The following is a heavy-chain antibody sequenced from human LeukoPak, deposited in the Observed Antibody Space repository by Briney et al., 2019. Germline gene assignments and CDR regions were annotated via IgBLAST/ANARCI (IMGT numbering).Heavy chain of an antibody. CDR3: TKGENYYGSGSYLDY. CDR2: ISGSGDNT. J-gene: IGHJ4*02. CDR1: GFTFSSFA. Sequence: PGGSLRLSCAASGFTFSSFAMSWVRRTPGKGLEWVSGISGSGDNTLYADSVKGRFTISRDNSKNTLYLQMNSLRAEDTAVYYCTKGENYYGSGSYLDYWGQGTLVTVSS. D-gene: IGHD3-10*01. V-gene: IGHV3-23*01.